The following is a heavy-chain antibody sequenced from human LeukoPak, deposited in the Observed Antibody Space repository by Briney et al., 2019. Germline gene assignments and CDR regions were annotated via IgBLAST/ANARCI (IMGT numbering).Heavy chain of an antibody. J-gene: IGHJ4*02. CDR3: ARLWGSVSGYFDY. CDR2: INDGSSST. CDR1: GFTFSSYA. Sequence: PGGSLRLSCEASGFTFSSYAMSWVRQAPGKGLEWVSAINDGSSSTYYADSVKGRFTISRDNSKNMLYLQMDSLRAEDTALYYCARLWGSVSGYFDYWGQGTLVTVSS. D-gene: IGHD2-21*01. V-gene: IGHV3-23*01.